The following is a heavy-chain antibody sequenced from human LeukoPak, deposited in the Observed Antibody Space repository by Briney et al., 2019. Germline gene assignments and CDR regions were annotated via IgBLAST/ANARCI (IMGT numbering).Heavy chain of an antibody. J-gene: IGHJ6*03. D-gene: IGHD1-1*01. V-gene: IGHV3-7*01. CDR3: ARATTGTTLSYYYYYMDV. Sequence: PGGSLRLSCAASGFTFSSYWMSWVRQAPGKGLEWVANIKQDGSEKYYVDSVKGRFTISRDNAKNSLYLQMNSLRAEDTAVYYCARATTGTTLSYYYYYMDVWGKGTTVTVSS. CDR2: IKQDGSEK. CDR1: GFTFSSYW.